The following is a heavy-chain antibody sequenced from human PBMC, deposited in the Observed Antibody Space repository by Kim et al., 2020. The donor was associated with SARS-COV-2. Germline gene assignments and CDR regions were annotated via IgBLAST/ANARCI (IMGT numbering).Heavy chain of an antibody. CDR2: ISSDGSTI. CDR1: GFTFYSYE. D-gene: IGHD6-19*01. V-gene: IGHV3-48*03. Sequence: GGSLRLSCAASGFTFYSYEMNWVRQAPGKGLEWVSYISSDGSTINYADSVKGRFTISRDNANNSLYLEVNDLRAEDTAIYYCTREPRWLVGSFDMWGQGTKVTVSS. CDR3: TREPRWLVGSFDM. J-gene: IGHJ3*02.